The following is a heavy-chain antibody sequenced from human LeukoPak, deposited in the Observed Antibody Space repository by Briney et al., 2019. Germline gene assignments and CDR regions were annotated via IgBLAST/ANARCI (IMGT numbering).Heavy chain of an antibody. V-gene: IGHV4-34*01. J-gene: IGHJ4*02. Sequence: SETLSLTCAVYGGSFSGYYWSWIRQPPGKGLEWIGEINHSGSTNYNPPLKSRVTISVDTSKKQFSLRLSSVTAAETAVYYCARGIMTTVPTFDYWGQGTQVTVSS. CDR2: INHSGST. CDR1: GGSFSGYY. D-gene: IGHD4-17*01. CDR3: ARGIMTTVPTFDY.